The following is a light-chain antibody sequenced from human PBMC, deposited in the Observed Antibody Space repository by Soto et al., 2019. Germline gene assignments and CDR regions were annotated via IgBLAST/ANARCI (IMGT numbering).Light chain of an antibody. CDR3: YYFAGSHTSV. J-gene: IGLJ1*01. CDR2: HVS. V-gene: IGLV2-11*01. Sequence: QSVLTQPRSVSGSPGQSVTISCTGTSSDVGGYNYVAWYQQHPGKAPELMIYHVSGRPSGVPDRFSGSKSDNTASLTISGLQAEDEADYYCYYFAGSHTSVFGTVTKLTVL. CDR1: SSDVGGYNY.